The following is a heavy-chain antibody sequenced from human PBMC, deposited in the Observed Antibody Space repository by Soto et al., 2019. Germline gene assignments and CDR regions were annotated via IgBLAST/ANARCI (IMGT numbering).Heavy chain of an antibody. CDR3: ARGPEFGGNSDAYDI. CDR1: GGNFRSES. D-gene: IGHD3-10*01. CDR2: IIPFFARS. J-gene: IGHJ3*02. V-gene: IGHV1-69*12. Sequence: QVQLVQSGAEVKKPGSSVKVSCKASGGNFRSESINWVRQAPGQGLEWMGGIIPFFARSDYAQKFQGRLTITADESPNTAYMELNGLRSQDTAVYYCARGPEFGGNSDAYDIWGPGTMVPVSS.